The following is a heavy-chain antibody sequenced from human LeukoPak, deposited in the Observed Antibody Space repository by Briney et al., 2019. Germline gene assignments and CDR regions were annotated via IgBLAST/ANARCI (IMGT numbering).Heavy chain of an antibody. J-gene: IGHJ4*02. CDR3: ARDPYYYDSSAFYPFDY. CDR1: GFTFSHYD. V-gene: IGHV3-23*01. D-gene: IGHD3-22*01. Sequence: GGSLRLSCEVSGFTFSHYDMSWVRQAPGKGPEWVAGFNGRGDSTYYAESVRGRFTISRDTSKNTLYLQVSSLRVEDTAVYYCARDPYYYDSSAFYPFDYWGQGTLVTVSS. CDR2: FNGRGDST.